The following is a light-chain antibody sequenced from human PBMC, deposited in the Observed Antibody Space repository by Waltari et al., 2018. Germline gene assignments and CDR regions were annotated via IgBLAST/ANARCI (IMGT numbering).Light chain of an antibody. CDR1: SSDVVGYNY. CDR3: SSYISSSTLEL. Sequence: QSALTQPASVSGSPGHSITISCTGTSSDVVGYNYVPCYQQHPGKAPKLMIYDVSNRPSGVSNRFSGSKSGNTASLTISGLQAEDEADYYCSSYISSSTLELFGGGTSLTVL. J-gene: IGLJ2*01. CDR2: DVS. V-gene: IGLV2-14*03.